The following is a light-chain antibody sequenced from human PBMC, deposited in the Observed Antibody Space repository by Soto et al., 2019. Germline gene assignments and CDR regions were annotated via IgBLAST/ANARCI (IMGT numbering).Light chain of an antibody. V-gene: IGLV1-47*01. CDR3: AAWDDSLSVLYV. Sequence: QSVLTQPPSASGTPGQRVTISCSGSSSNIGSNYVYWYQQLPGTAPKLLIYRNNQRPSGVPDRFSGSKSGTSASLAISGLRSEDEDDYYCAAWDDSLSVLYVFGTGTKVT. CDR1: SSNIGSNY. J-gene: IGLJ1*01. CDR2: RNN.